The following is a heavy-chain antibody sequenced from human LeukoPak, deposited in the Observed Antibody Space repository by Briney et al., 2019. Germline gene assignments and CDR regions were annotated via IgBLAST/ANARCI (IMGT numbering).Heavy chain of an antibody. J-gene: IGHJ4*02. Sequence: GGSLRLSCAASGFTFSSYSMNWVRQAPGKGLEWVSSISSSSSYIYYADSVKGRFTISRDNAKNSLYLQMSSLRAEDTAVYYCARDLSSSGSRSYWGQGTLVTVSS. CDR3: ARDLSSSGSRSY. CDR1: GFTFSSYS. V-gene: IGHV3-21*01. D-gene: IGHD3-22*01. CDR2: ISSSSSYI.